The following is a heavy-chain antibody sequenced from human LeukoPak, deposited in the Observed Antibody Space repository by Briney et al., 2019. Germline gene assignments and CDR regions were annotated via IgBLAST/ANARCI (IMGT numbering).Heavy chain of an antibody. CDR3: ARDFLSGFYCSGGSCFGPFDY. CDR2: ISYDGSNK. J-gene: IGHJ4*02. D-gene: IGHD2-15*01. Sequence: QSGGSLRLSCAASGFTFSSYGMHWVRQAPGKGLEWVAVISYDGSNKYYADSVKGRFTISRDNSKNTLYLQMNSLRAEDTAVYYCARDFLSGFYCSGGSCFGPFDYWGQGTLVTVSS. V-gene: IGHV3-30*03. CDR1: GFTFSSYG.